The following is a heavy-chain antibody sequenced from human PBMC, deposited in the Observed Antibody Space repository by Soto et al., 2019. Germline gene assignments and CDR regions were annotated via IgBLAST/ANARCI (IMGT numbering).Heavy chain of an antibody. D-gene: IGHD3-22*01. Sequence: GGSLRLSCAASGFTFSSYWMHWVRQAPGKGLVWVSRINSDGSSTSYADSVKGRFTISRDNAKNTLYLQMNSLRAEDTAVYYCARRETMTYYYDSSGHGPYYYYYGMDVWGQGTTVTVSS. CDR2: INSDGSST. CDR1: GFTFSSYW. V-gene: IGHV3-74*01. CDR3: ARRETMTYYYDSSGHGPYYYYYGMDV. J-gene: IGHJ6*02.